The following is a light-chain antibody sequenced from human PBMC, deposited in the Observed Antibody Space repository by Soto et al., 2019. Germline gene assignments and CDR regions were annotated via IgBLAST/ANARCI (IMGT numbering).Light chain of an antibody. CDR3: QQYNNWWT. J-gene: IGKJ1*01. Sequence: EIVMTQSPSTLSVSPGERATLSCRASQSVNNNLAWYQQKPGQAPRLLIYGASTRATGIPARFSGSVSVSDFTLTISSLQSEDFAIYYCQQYNNWWTFGQGTKVEIK. CDR1: QSVNNN. CDR2: GAS. V-gene: IGKV3-15*01.